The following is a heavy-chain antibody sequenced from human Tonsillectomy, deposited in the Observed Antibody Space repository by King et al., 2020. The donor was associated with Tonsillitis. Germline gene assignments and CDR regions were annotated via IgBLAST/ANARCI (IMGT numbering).Heavy chain of an antibody. CDR1: GYNFTSYW. CDR3: ARRYCSSNTCYFHFDY. D-gene: IGHD2-2*01. CDR2: IYPGDSDT. Sequence: QLVQSGAEVKKPGESLKISCKGSGYNFTSYWIGWVRQMPGKGLEWMGIIYPGDSDTRYSPSFQGQVTISADKSFSTAYLQWGSLKASDTAMYYCARRYCSSNTCYFHFDYWGQGTLVTVSS. V-gene: IGHV5-51*01. J-gene: IGHJ4*02.